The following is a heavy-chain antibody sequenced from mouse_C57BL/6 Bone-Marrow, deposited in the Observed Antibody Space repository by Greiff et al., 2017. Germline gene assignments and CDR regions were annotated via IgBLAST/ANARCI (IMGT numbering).Heavy chain of an antibody. J-gene: IGHJ1*03. CDR2: ICPESGNT. V-gene: IGHV1-76*01. CDR3: ARGDYGSSYWYFDV. Sequence: QVQLQQSGAELVRPEASVKLSCEASGYTFTAYSINWVKQRPGQGLEWIARICPESGNTYYYEKFKGKATLTAEKSSSPAYMQLSSLTSEDSAVYFCARGDYGSSYWYFDVWGKGTTVTVSS. D-gene: IGHD1-1*01. CDR1: GYTFTAYS.